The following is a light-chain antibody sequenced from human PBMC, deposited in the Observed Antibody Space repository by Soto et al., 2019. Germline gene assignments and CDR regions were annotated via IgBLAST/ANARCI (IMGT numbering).Light chain of an antibody. CDR3: QQSYSTPHT. J-gene: IGKJ1*01. CDR2: GAS. Sequence: DIQMTQSPSSLSASVGDGVTVTCRASQTIKKYLNWYQQKAGEAPKVLISGASSLESGVPSRFSGSGSGTDSTLTISNLQPEDFATYYCQQSYSTPHTFGQGTKV. CDR1: QTIKKY. V-gene: IGKV1-39*01.